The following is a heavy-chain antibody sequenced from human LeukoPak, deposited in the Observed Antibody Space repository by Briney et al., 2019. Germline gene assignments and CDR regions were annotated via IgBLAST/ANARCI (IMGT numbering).Heavy chain of an antibody. CDR1: GFTFSSYW. V-gene: IGHV3-7*01. J-gene: IGHJ4*02. D-gene: IGHD3-22*01. Sequence: TGGSLRLSCAASGFTFSSYWMSWVRQAPGKGLEWVANIKQDGSEKYYVDSVKGRFTISRDNAKNSLYLHMNSLRAEDTAVYYCARGGYYDMFDYWGQGTLVTVSS. CDR3: ARGGYYDMFDY. CDR2: IKQDGSEK.